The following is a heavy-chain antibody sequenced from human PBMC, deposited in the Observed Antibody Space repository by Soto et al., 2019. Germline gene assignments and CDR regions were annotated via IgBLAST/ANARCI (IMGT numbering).Heavy chain of an antibody. CDR1: GFTFSRYA. J-gene: IGHJ4*02. CDR2: ISRDGSNK. D-gene: IGHD3-10*01. V-gene: IGHV3-30*04. CDR3: ARSGNSAVADSVDF. Sequence: QVQVVESGGGVVQPGRSLRLSCAASGFTFSRYAIHWVRQAPGKGLEWVAVISRDGSNKYYVDSVKGRFTISRDNSRNTVDLQMHSLRDEDTAVYYCARSGNSAVADSVDFWGQGTLVTVSS.